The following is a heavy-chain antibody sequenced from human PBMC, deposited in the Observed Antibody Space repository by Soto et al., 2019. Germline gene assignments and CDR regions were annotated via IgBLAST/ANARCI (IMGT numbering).Heavy chain of an antibody. CDR2: VTSTGNTM. CDR3: ARAIGPTLFDY. V-gene: IGHV3-11*04. Sequence: PGGSLRLSCAASGFTFSDYYMTWIRQAPGKGLEWVSYVTSTGNTMYYADSVKGRFTISRDNAYNSLYLQMNSLRAGDTAIYFCARAIGPTLFDYWGQGTLVTVSS. CDR1: GFTFSDYY. D-gene: IGHD3-22*01. J-gene: IGHJ4*02.